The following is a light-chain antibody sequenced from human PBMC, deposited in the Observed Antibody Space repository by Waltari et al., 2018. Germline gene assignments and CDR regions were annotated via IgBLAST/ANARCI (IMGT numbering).Light chain of an antibody. Sequence: QSVLTQPPSASGAPGQTITVSCSGSYSNIGGYPVNWYQPPPGTAPKLLIHSNDRRPSGLPDRFSGSKSGAPAPLAISGRQAEDEADYYCAAWDDSLNGNVFGSGTKVTVL. V-gene: IGLV1-44*01. CDR2: SND. J-gene: IGLJ6*01. CDR1: YSNIGGYP. CDR3: AAWDDSLNGNV.